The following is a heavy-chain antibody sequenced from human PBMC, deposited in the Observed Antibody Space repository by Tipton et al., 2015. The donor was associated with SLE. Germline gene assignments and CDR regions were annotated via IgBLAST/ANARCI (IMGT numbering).Heavy chain of an antibody. CDR3: ARQGPLWYYYYYMDV. Sequence: TLSLTCAVYGGSFSGYYWSWIRQPPGKGLEWIGEINHSGSTNYNPSLKSRVTISVDTPKYQFSRKLSSVTAADTAVYYCARQGPLWYYYYYMDVWGKETTVTVSS. D-gene: IGHD3-10*01. J-gene: IGHJ6*03. CDR1: GGSFSGYY. V-gene: IGHV4-34*01. CDR2: INHSGST.